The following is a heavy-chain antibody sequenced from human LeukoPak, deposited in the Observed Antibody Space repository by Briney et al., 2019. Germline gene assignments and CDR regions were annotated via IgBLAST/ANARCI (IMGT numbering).Heavy chain of an antibody. J-gene: IGHJ4*02. V-gene: IGHV3-7*01. D-gene: IGHD3-16*01. CDR1: GFTFSSYW. CDR3: ASGRQLGY. CDR2: IKQDGREK. Sequence: GGSLRLSCAASGFTFSSYWMSWVRQAPGKGREGVANIKQDGREKYYVDSVKGRFTISRDNAKNSLYLQMNSLRAEDTALYYCASGRQLGYWGQGTLVTVSS.